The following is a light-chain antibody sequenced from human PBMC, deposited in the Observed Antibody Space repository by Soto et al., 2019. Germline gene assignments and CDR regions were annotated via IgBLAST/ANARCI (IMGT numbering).Light chain of an antibody. CDR1: QSGNY. V-gene: IGKV3-11*01. CDR3: QQRT. Sequence: EDVLTQSPATLSLSPGERATLSCRASQSGNYLAWYQQKPGQAPRLLIYDVSNRAAGIPARFSGSGSGTDFTLTISSLEPEAFAVYYCQQRTFGQGTRLEIK. J-gene: IGKJ5*01. CDR2: DVS.